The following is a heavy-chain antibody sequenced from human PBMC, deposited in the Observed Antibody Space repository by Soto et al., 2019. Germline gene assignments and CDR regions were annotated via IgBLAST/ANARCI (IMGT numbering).Heavy chain of an antibody. CDR2: TYYRSKWYN. V-gene: IGHV6-1*01. J-gene: IGHJ6*02. CDR3: AGVVWFRGMDV. CDR1: GDSVSINSAV. Sequence: QTLSLTCDSYGDSVSINSAVWNWIRQSPSRGLEWLGRTYYRSKWYNDYAVSVKSRITFNPDTSKNQFSLQLYSVTPEDTAVYYCAGVVWFRGMDVWGQGTPVTVSS. D-gene: IGHD3-16*01.